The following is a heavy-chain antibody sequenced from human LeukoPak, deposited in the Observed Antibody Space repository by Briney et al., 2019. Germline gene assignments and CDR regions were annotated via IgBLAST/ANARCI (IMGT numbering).Heavy chain of an antibody. V-gene: IGHV1-18*01. CDR2: INPYNGNT. D-gene: IGHD3-9*01. Sequence: ASVKVSCKASGYIFTNYGISWVRQAPGQGLEWMAWINPYNGNTNYAQKLQGRVTMTTDTSTSTAYMELRSLGSDDTAVYYCARVNNYDILSSFDSWGQGTLVTVSS. CDR1: GYIFTNYG. CDR3: ARVNNYDILSSFDS. J-gene: IGHJ4*02.